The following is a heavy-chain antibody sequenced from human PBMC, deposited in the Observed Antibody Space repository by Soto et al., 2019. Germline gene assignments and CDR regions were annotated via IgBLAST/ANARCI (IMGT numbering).Heavy chain of an antibody. V-gene: IGHV3-23*01. CDR2: ISGSGGRT. CDR3: AKEYGSGSYGYYYYMDV. CDR1: GFIFSNYG. J-gene: IGHJ6*03. Sequence: EVQLLESGGALVQPGGSLRLSCAASGFIFSNYGMSWVRQAPGKGLEWVSAISGSGGRTHYADSVKGRLPISRDNPKNTLFLQMNSLRDEDTAVYYCAKEYGSGSYGYYYYMDVWGKGTTVTVSS. D-gene: IGHD3-10*01.